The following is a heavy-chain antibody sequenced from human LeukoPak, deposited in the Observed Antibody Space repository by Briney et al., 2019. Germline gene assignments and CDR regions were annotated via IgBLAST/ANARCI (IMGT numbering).Heavy chain of an antibody. Sequence: GESLKISCKGSEYRFSNYWIGWVRQMPGKGLGWMGIIYPGDSDTRYSPSFQGQVTISADKSITTAYLQWSSLKASDTATYYCARLRGGITVLREVYFDYWGQGTLVTVSS. CDR3: ARLRGGITVLREVYFDY. CDR2: IYPGDSDT. V-gene: IGHV5-51*01. J-gene: IGHJ4*02. CDR1: EYRFSNYW. D-gene: IGHD3-10*01.